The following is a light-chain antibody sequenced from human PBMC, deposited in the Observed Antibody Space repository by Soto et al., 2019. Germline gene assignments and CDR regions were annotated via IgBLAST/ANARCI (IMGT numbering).Light chain of an antibody. CDR2: GAS. CDR3: QPYNSWPLT. V-gene: IGKV3-15*01. CDR1: QNVNSN. Sequence: EIAMTQSPATLSVSPGERATLSCRASQNVNSNLAWYQQKPGQAPRLLIYGASTRATGIPARFSGSGSGTEFTVTISSLQSEDFAVYYCQPYNSWPLTFGGGTKVEIK. J-gene: IGKJ4*01.